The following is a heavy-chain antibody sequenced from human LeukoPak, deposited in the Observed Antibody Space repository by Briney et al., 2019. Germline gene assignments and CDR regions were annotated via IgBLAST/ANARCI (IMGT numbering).Heavy chain of an antibody. J-gene: IGHJ4*02. CDR1: GFTFNNYG. Sequence: GGSLRLSCAISGFTFNNYGMSWFRQAPGMGLEWVSAIADGGETTYYADSVKGRFTISRDYSKNTLYLQMNSVRAEDTAVYYCARKAARTSGYDYWGQGILVTVSS. D-gene: IGHD3-22*01. CDR2: IADGGETT. V-gene: IGHV3-23*01. CDR3: ARKAARTSGYDY.